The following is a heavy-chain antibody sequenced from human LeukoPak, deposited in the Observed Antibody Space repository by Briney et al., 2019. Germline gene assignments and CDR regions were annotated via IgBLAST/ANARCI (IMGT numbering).Heavy chain of an antibody. CDR2: IVNGATT. V-gene: IGHV3-53*01. D-gene: IGHD4-17*01. J-gene: IGHJ4*02. Sequence: GGSLRLSCAVSGFTVSNNHVTWVRQAPGEGLECVSVIVNGATTYYRDSVKDRFTISRDNSENTVYLQMNSLRVEDTAVYYCAKGHGDSWGQGTLVTVSS. CDR3: AKGHGDS. CDR1: GFTVSNNH.